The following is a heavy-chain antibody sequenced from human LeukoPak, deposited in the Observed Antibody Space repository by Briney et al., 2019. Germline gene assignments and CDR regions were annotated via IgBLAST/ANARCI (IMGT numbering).Heavy chain of an antibody. V-gene: IGHV3-66*01. D-gene: IGHD1-26*01. CDR3: ARGTGWDHYYMDV. Sequence: PGGSLRLSCAASGFTASSKDMIWVRQAPGKGLQCVSYIRRDDSTAYADSVRGRFTISRDNSKNTVDLQMNSLRVEDTAVYYCARGTGWDHYYMDVWGKGTPVAVS. CDR1: GFTASSKD. J-gene: IGHJ6*03. CDR2: IRRDDST.